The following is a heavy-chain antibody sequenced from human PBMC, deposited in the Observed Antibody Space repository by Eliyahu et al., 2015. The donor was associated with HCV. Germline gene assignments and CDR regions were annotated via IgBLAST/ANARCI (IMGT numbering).Heavy chain of an antibody. CDR1: GFTFRSYG. J-gene: IGHJ4*02. CDR2: ISFDALTK. V-gene: IGHV3-30*03. Sequence: QVQLVESGGGVVQPGNSLRLSCAVSGFTFRSYGMHWVRQAPGKALEWVAVISFDALTKYYADSVKGRFTISRDNSKNTLSLQMNSLRTEDTAVYYCARVRRKPSLAVADFDYWGQGTLVTVSS. CDR3: ARVRRKPSLAVADFDY. D-gene: IGHD6-19*01.